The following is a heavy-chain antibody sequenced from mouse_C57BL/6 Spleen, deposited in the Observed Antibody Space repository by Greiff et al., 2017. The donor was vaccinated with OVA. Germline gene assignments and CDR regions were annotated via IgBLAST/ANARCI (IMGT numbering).Heavy chain of an antibody. CDR1: GFNIKDDY. V-gene: IGHV14-4*01. D-gene: IGHD1-1*01. CDR2: IDPENGDT. CDR3: TLITFDY. Sequence: VQLQQSGAKLVRPGASVKLSCTASGFNIKDDYMHWVKQRPEQGLEWIGWIDPENGDTEYASKFQGKATITADTSSNTAYLQLSSLTSEDTAVYYCTLITFDYWGQGTTLTVSS. J-gene: IGHJ2*01.